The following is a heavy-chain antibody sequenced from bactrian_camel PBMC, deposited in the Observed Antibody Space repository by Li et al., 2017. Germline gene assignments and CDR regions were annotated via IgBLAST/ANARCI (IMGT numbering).Heavy chain of an antibody. V-gene: IGHV3-2*01. CDR1: GDTVSTLC. Sequence: VQLVESGGGLVRAGGSLTLSCAVSGDTVSTLCVAWFRQAPGQKREAVANIEDDKPHYADAVKGRFTISKDTAKNTLILQMNSLKPEDTAMYYCAADRALDDDCYVGSLYTDFAYWGQGTQVTVS. D-gene: IGHD3*01. J-gene: IGHJ6*01. CDR2: IEDDKP. CDR3: AADRALDDDCYVGSLYTDFAY.